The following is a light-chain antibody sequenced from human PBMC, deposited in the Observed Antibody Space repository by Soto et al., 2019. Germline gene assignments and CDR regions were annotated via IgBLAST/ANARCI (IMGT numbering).Light chain of an antibody. CDR2: GAS. V-gene: IGKV1-13*02. CDR3: QQFNSYPLT. J-gene: IGKJ4*01. CDR1: QVISNK. Sequence: AIQMTQSPSSLSASVGDRVTISCRASQVISNKLVWYQQKPGRGPNLLIYGASSLESGVPSRFSGSGSGTDFTLTISSLQAEDFATYYCQQFNSYPLTFGGGTKVEIK.